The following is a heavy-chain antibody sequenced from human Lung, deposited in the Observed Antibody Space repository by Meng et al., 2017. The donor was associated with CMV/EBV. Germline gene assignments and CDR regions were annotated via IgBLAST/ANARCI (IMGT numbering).Heavy chain of an antibody. D-gene: IGHD2-2*01. CDR1: GYTFTSYY. CDR2: INPSGGST. J-gene: IGHJ5*02. V-gene: IGHV1-46*01. Sequence: ASVXVSXKSSGYTFTSYYMHWVRPAPGQGLEWMGIINPSGGSTSYAQKFQGRVTMTRDTSTSTVYMELSSLRSEDTAVYYCARGGTRRNWFDPWRQGTLVTVSS. CDR3: ARGGTRRNWFDP.